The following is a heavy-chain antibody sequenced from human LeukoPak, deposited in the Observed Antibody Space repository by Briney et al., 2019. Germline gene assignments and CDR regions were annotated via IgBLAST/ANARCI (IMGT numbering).Heavy chain of an antibody. CDR1: GYSFTSYW. CDR3: AKQGGESSAWQTVDN. CDR2: IYPGDSDT. D-gene: IGHD1-14*01. Sequence: GESLKISCKGSGYSFTSYWIGWVRQMPGKGLEWMGIIYPGDSDTRYSPSFQGQVTISVDKSISTAYLQWSSLKASDTAMYYCAKQGGESSAWQTVDNWGQGTLVTVSS. J-gene: IGHJ4*02. V-gene: IGHV5-51*01.